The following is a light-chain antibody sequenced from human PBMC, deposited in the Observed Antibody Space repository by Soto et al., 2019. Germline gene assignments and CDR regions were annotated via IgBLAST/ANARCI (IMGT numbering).Light chain of an antibody. J-gene: IGKJ1*01. Sequence: DIQMTQSPSTLSASVGDRVTITCRASQSISSWLAWYQQRPGKAPKLLIYKASSLESGVPSRFSGSGSGTEFTLTISSLQPDDFATYYCQQSNPMATFGQGTKVEIK. CDR1: QSISSW. V-gene: IGKV1-5*03. CDR3: QQSNPMAT. CDR2: KAS.